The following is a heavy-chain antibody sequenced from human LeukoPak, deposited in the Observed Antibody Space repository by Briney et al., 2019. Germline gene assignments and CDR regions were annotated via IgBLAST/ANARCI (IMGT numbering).Heavy chain of an antibody. J-gene: IGHJ4*02. CDR3: ARTRNDYGGKVVDY. CDR1: GGTFISYA. D-gene: IGHD4-23*01. CDR2: IIPIFGTA. V-gene: IGHV1-69*05. Sequence: SVKVSCKASGGTFISYAISWVRQAPGQGLEWMGRIIPIFGTANYAQKFQGRVTITTDESTSTAYMELSSLRSEDTAVYYCARTRNDYGGKVVDYWGQGTLVTVSS.